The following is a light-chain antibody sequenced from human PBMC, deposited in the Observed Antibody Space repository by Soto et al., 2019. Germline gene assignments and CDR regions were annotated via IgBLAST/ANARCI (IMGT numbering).Light chain of an antibody. V-gene: IGLV2-14*01. CDR1: SSDVGGYTY. Sequence: QSALTQPASVSGSPGQSITISCTGTSSDVGGYTYVSWYQQHPGKAPKLMIYSVSNRPSGVSNRFSGSKSGNTASLTISGLQAEDEADYYCSSYTSSSTMVFGGGTKVTVL. CDR3: SSYTSSSTMV. CDR2: SVS. J-gene: IGLJ2*01.